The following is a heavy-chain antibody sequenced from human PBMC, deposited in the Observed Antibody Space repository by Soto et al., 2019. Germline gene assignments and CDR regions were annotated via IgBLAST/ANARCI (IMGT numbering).Heavy chain of an antibody. Sequence: PSQTLSLTCAISGDSVSTNSATWDWIRQSPSRGLEWLGRTYYRSKWYNDYAVSVKSRITINPDTSKNQFSLQLNSVTPEDTAVYYCVFYSNTAMLNSYYYYCMDVWGQGTTVTVSS. V-gene: IGHV6-1*01. J-gene: IGHJ6*02. D-gene: IGHD5-18*01. CDR1: GDSVSTNSAT. CDR2: TYYRSKWYN. CDR3: VFYSNTAMLNSYYYYCMDV.